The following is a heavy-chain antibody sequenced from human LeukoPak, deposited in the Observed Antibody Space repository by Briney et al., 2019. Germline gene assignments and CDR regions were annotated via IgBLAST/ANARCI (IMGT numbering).Heavy chain of an antibody. CDR2: VSGSGGST. D-gene: IGHD5-18*01. J-gene: IGHJ4*02. CDR3: AKEVDTAMAP. Sequence: VGCLSLSCAASVFTLRRFAMSWVRQAPVQGREWCSPVSGSGGSTYDADSLKGLCTISRDNSKNTLYLQMNSLRAEDTAVYYCAKEVDTAMAPWGQGTLVTVSS. CDR1: VFTLRRFA. V-gene: IGHV3-23*01.